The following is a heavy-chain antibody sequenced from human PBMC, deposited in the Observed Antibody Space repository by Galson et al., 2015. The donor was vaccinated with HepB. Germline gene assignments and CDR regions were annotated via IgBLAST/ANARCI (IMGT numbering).Heavy chain of an antibody. CDR1: GLTFSGYA. J-gene: IGHJ4*02. V-gene: IGHV3-23*01. CDR2: ISGYGGTT. D-gene: IGHD3-10*01. Sequence: SLRLSCAPSGLTFSGYAMNWVRQVPGKGLEWVSTISGYGGTTYYADSVKGRFTSSRDNSRNTLFLQMNSLRAEDTAVYYCARGVLFSFGVSAFDYWGQGSLVTVSS. CDR3: ARGVLFSFGVSAFDY.